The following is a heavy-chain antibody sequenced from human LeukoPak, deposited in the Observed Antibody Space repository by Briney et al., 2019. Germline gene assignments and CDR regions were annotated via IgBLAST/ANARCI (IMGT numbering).Heavy chain of an antibody. CDR1: GYTFTGYY. V-gene: IGHV1-2*02. Sequence: ASVKVSCKASGYTFTGYYMHWVRQAPGQGLEWMGWINPNSGGTNYAQKFQGRVTMTRDTSISTAHMELSRLRSDDTAVYYCARDAPGTVTTLLHWFDPWGQGTLVTVSS. CDR2: INPNSGGT. J-gene: IGHJ5*02. CDR3: ARDAPGTVTTLLHWFDP. D-gene: IGHD4-17*01.